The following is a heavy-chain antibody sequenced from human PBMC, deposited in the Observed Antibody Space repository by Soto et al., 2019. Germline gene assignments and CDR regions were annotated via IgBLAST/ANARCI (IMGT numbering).Heavy chain of an antibody. J-gene: IGHJ6*02. CDR1: GFTFSSYG. V-gene: IGHV3-30*18. D-gene: IGHD6-13*01. CDR3: AKDYSSTYYGMDV. Sequence: VQLVESGGGVVQPGRSLRLSCAASGFTFSSYGMHWVRQAPGKGLERVTIISYDGSDKNYADSVRGRFTISRDNSKNTLYLQVSSLRAEDTAVYYCAKDYSSTYYGMDVWGQGTTVTVSS. CDR2: ISYDGSDK.